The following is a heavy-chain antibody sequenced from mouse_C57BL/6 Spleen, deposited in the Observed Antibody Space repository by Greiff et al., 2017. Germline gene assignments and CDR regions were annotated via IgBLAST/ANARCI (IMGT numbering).Heavy chain of an antibody. CDR2: YPGSGNTY. Sequence: VQLQQSGPELVKPGASVKMSCKASGYTFTDYYMHWVKQKPGKGLEWIGEIYPGSGNTYYNEKFKGKATLTADTSSSTAYMQLSSLTSEDSAVYFCAREATVVALDFDYWGQGTTLTVSS. V-gene: IGHV1-83*01. CDR1: YTFTDYYM. CDR3: REATVVALDFDY. J-gene: IGHJ2*01. D-gene: IGHD1-1*01.